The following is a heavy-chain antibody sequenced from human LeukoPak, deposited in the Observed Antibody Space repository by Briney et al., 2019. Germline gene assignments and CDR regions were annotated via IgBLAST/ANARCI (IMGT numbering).Heavy chain of an antibody. D-gene: IGHD2-2*01. CDR3: ARDEPNCCSTSCYPSYYFDY. CDR2: INPSGGST. Sequence: GASVKVSCKASGYTFTSYYMHWVRQAPGQGLEWMGIINPSGGSTSYAQKFQGRVTMTRDMSTSTVYMELSSLRSEDTAVYYCARDEPNCCSTSCYPSYYFDYWGQGTLVTVSS. J-gene: IGHJ4*02. CDR1: GYTFTSYY. V-gene: IGHV1-46*01.